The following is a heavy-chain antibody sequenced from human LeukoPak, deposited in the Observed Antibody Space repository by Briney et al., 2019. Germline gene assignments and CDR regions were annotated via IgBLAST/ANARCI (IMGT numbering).Heavy chain of an antibody. CDR2: VKSKSDGGTT. Sequence: PGGSLRLSCAASGFTFSNAYMTWVRQAPGKGLEWVGRVKSKSDGGTTDYAAPVKGRFTISRDDSKNTLYLQMNSLRAEDTAVYYCARVPGIQLWSFSPPDYWGQGTLVTVSS. J-gene: IGHJ4*02. CDR1: GFTFSNAY. D-gene: IGHD5-18*01. CDR3: ARVPGIQLWSFSPPDY. V-gene: IGHV3-15*01.